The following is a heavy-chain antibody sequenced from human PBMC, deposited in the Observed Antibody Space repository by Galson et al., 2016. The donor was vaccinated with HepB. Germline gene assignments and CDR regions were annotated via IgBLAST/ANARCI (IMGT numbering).Heavy chain of an antibody. CDR2: IWQGGNNK. V-gene: IGHV3-33*08. J-gene: IGHJ1*01. CDR3: ARDPVGLAVGGSFYGMDV. CDR1: GFTISIYA. D-gene: IGHD6-13*01. Sequence: SLRLSCAASGFTISIYAMSWVRQAPGKGLEWVALIWQGGNNKFYADSVKGRFTISRDDSKNTLNLQMNSLRVEDTAVYYCARDPVGLAVGGSFYGMDVWGQGTLVTVSS.